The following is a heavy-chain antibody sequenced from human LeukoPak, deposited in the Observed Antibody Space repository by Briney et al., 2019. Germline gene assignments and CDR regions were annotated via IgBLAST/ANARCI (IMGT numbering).Heavy chain of an antibody. CDR3: ARGTYYYDSSGYYFSY. D-gene: IGHD3-22*01. CDR1: GGTFSSYA. V-gene: IGHV1-69*13. Sequence: ASVKVSCKASGGTFSSYAISWVRQAPGQGLEWMGGIIPIFGTANYAQKFQGRVTITADESTSTGYMELSSLRPEDTAVYYCARGTYYYDSSGYYFSYWGQGTLVTVSS. CDR2: IIPIFGTA. J-gene: IGHJ4*02.